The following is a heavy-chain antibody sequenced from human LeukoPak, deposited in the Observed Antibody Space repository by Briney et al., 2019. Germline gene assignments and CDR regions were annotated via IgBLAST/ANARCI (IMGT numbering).Heavy chain of an antibody. J-gene: IGHJ6*04. CDR3: ARDSVVLPGASRSPLDV. D-gene: IGHD2-2*01. V-gene: IGHV4-59*12. CDR1: GGSISSYY. Sequence: SETLSLTCTVSGGSISSYYWSWIRQPPGKGLEWIGYIYYSGSTNYNPSLKSRVTISVDTSKNQFSLKLSSVTAADTAVYFCARDSVVLPGASRSPLDVWGTGTTVTVSS. CDR2: IYYSGST.